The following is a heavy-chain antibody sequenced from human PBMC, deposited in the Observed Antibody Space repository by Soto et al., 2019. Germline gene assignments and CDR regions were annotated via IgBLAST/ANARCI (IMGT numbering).Heavy chain of an antibody. CDR1: GFIFSNYG. CDR2: IAPSSTTI. Sequence: GGSLRLSCAASGFIFSNYGMNWVRQAPGKGLEWVAYIAPSSTTIDYADSVKGRFTISRDNVHNSLYLQMNSLRAEDSALYYCARVVGNPNWFDPWGQGTQVTVSS. J-gene: IGHJ5*02. CDR3: ARVVGNPNWFDP. D-gene: IGHD7-27*01. V-gene: IGHV3-48*01.